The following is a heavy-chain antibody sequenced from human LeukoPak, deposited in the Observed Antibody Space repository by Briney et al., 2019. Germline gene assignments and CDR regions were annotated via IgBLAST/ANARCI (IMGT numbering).Heavy chain of an antibody. CDR1: GFTFSSYA. Sequence: PGGSLRLSCAASGFTFSSYAMSWVRQAPGKGLEWVSAISGSGGSTYYADSVKGRFTISRDNSQNTLSLQMNSLRAEDTAVYYCAKDIAISTSCNDYWGQGTLVTVSS. J-gene: IGHJ4*02. CDR3: AKDIAISTSCNDY. CDR2: ISGSGGST. D-gene: IGHD2-2*01. V-gene: IGHV3-23*01.